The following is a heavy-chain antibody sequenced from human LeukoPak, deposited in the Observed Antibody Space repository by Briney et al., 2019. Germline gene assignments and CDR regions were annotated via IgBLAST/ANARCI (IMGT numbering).Heavy chain of an antibody. Sequence: ASVKVSCKAPGYTLTSYDINWVRQATGQGLEWMGWMNPNSGNTGYAQKFQGRVTMTRNTSISTAYMELSSLRSEDTAVYYCARDQGITIFGGINYYYYGMDVWGQGATVTVSS. J-gene: IGHJ6*02. V-gene: IGHV1-8*01. CDR2: MNPNSGNT. CDR3: ARDQGITIFGGINYYYYGMDV. D-gene: IGHD3-3*01. CDR1: GYTLTSYD.